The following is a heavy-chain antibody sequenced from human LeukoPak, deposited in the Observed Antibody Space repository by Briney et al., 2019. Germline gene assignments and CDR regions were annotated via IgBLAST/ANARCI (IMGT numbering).Heavy chain of an antibody. J-gene: IGHJ3*01. CDR2: IYYSGST. D-gene: IGHD4-17*01. CDR3: AKKHDYGDYVAFDV. V-gene: IGHV4-30-4*01. CDR1: GGSISSGDYY. Sequence: SQTLSLTCTVSGGSISSGDYYWSWLRQPPGTGLEWLGYIYYSGSTYYNPSLKSRVTISVDTSKNQFSLKLSSVTAADTAVYYCAKKHDYGDYVAFDVWGQGTMVTVSS.